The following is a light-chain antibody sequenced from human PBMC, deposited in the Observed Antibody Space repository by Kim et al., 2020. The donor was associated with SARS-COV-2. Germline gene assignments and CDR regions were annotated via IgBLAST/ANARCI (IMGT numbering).Light chain of an antibody. Sequence: PRTTARVTCEGDNIGDKRVHWNQQKPGQAPVLVIRYDSDRPSGIPERFSGSNSENTATLIISRVEAGDEADYYCQVWESATDHYVFGTGTKVTVL. V-gene: IGLV3-21*01. CDR2: YDS. CDR1: NIGDKR. CDR3: QVWESATDHYV. J-gene: IGLJ1*01.